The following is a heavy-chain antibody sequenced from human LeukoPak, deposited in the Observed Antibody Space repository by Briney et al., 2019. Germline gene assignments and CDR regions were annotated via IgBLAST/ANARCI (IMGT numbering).Heavy chain of an antibody. CDR3: AKVDTASHDAFDI. D-gene: IGHD2-21*02. Sequence: GGSLRLSCAASGFTFSSYSMNWVRQAPGKGLEWVSSISSSSSYIYYADSVKGRFTISRDNAKNSLYLQMNSLRAEDTALYYCAKVDTASHDAFDIWGQGTMVTVSS. V-gene: IGHV3-21*04. J-gene: IGHJ3*02. CDR2: ISSSSSYI. CDR1: GFTFSSYS.